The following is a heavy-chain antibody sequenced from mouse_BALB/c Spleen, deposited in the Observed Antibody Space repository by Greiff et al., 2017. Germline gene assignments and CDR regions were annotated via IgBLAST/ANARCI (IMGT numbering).Heavy chain of an antibody. J-gene: IGHJ1*01. CDR2: IYPYNGGT. V-gene: IGHV1S29*02. CDR3: AKGARYDSSKVRYFDG. CDR1: GYTFTDYN. Sequence: EVQLVESGPELVKPGASVKISCKASGYTFTDYNLHWVKQSHGKSLEWIGYIYPYNGGTGDNQKFQSKATLTVDNSSSTAYMELRSLTSEDSAVYYCAKGARYDSSKVRYFDGWGAGTTVTVSS. D-gene: IGHD1-1*01.